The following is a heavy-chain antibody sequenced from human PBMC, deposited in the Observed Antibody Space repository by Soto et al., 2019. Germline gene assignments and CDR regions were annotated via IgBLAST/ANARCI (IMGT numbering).Heavy chain of an antibody. Sequence: QVQLVESGGGVVQPGRSLRLSCAASGFTFRSYAMHWVRQAPGKGLEWVAVISYDGSNKYYADSVKGRFTISRDNSKNALYLQMNSLRAEDTAVYYCARGGIVVYPYYYYGMDVW. CDR2: ISYDGSNK. V-gene: IGHV3-30-3*01. D-gene: IGHD3-22*01. CDR3: ARGGIVVYPYYYYGMDV. J-gene: IGHJ6*01. CDR1: GFTFRSYA.